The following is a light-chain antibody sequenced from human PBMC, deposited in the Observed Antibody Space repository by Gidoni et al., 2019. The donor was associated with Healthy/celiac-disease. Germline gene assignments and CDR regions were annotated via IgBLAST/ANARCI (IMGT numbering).Light chain of an antibody. V-gene: IGLV3-21*04. Sequence: SYVLTPPPSVSVAPGKTARITCGGNNIGSKSVHWYQQKPGQAPVLVIYYDSDRPSGIPERFSGSNSGNTATLTISRVEAGDEADYYCQVWDSSSYWVFGGGTKLTVL. CDR2: YDS. CDR3: QVWDSSSYWV. J-gene: IGLJ3*02. CDR1: NIGSKS.